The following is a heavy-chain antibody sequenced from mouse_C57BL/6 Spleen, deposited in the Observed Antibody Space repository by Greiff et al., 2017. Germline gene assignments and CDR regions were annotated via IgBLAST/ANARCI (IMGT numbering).Heavy chain of an antibody. J-gene: IGHJ1*03. CDR1: GYTFTDYY. Sequence: QVQLQQSGPELVKPGASVKISCKASGYTFTDYYINGVKQRPGQGLEWIGWIYPASGNTKYNEKFKGKATLTVDTSSSTAYMQLSSLTSEDSAVYFCARYGHLGRWYFDVWGTGTTLTVSS. CDR3: ARYGHLGRWYFDV. CDR2: IYPASGNT. V-gene: IGHV1-84*01. D-gene: IGHD1-1*01.